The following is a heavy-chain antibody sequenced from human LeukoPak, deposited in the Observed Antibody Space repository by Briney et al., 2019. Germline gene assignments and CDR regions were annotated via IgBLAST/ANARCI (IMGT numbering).Heavy chain of an antibody. CDR2: MYYSGST. D-gene: IGHD2-15*01. V-gene: IGHV4-59*12. CDR1: GGSMSGNY. Sequence: SETLSLTCTVSGGSMSGNYWGWIRQPPGKGLEWMGYMYYSGSTTYNPSLESRVTISGDTSKNQFSLKLSSVTAADTAVYYCARGRAPIVVVVAATRGNWFDPWGQGTLVTVSS. CDR3: ARGRAPIVVVVAATRGNWFDP. J-gene: IGHJ5*02.